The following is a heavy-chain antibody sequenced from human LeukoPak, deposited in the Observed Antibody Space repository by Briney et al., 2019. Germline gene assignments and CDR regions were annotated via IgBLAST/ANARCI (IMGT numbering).Heavy chain of an antibody. CDR1: GGSISSGDYY. CDR2: IYYSGST. V-gene: IGHV4-30-4*08. J-gene: IGHJ5*02. D-gene: IGHD2-2*01. CDR3: ARVWYQLLAGWFDP. Sequence: PSQTLSLTCTVSGGSISSGDYYWTWIRQPPGKGLEWIGYIYYSGSTYYNPSLKSRFTISVDTSTNQFSLKLSSVTAADTAVYYCARVWYQLLAGWFDPWGQGTLVTVSS.